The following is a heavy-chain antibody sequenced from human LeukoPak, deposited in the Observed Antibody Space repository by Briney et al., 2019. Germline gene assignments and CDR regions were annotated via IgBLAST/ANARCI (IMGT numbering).Heavy chain of an antibody. Sequence: PSETLSLTCTVSGGSISSSSYYWGWIRQPPGKGLEWIGSIYYSGSTYYNPSLKSRVTISVDTSKNQFSLKLSSVTAADTAVYYCAREGPTMVRSYWGQGTLVTVSS. CDR2: IYYSGST. D-gene: IGHD3-10*01. CDR1: GGSISSSSYY. CDR3: AREGPTMVRSY. V-gene: IGHV4-39*07. J-gene: IGHJ4*02.